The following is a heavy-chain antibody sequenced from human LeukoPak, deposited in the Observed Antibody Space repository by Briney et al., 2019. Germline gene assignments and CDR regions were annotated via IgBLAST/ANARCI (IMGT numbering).Heavy chain of an antibody. J-gene: IGHJ4*02. CDR3: ARDAPYFIAAAGMAGGNFDY. CDR1: GFTFSSYA. CDR2: ISGSGGST. D-gene: IGHD6-13*01. V-gene: IGHV3-23*01. Sequence: PGGSLRLPCAASGFTFSSYAMSWVRQAPGKGLEWVSAISGSGGSTYYADSVKGRFTISRDNSKNTLYLQMNSLRAEDTAVYYCARDAPYFIAAAGMAGGNFDYWGQGTLVTVSS.